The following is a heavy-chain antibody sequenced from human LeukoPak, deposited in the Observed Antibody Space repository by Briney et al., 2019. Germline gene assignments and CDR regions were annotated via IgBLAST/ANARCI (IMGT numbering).Heavy chain of an antibody. CDR1: GGSFSGYY. D-gene: IGHD6-19*01. J-gene: IGHJ6*03. Sequence: SETLSLTCAVYGGSFSGYYWGWIRQPPGKGLEWIGSIYYSGSTYYNPSLKSRVTISVDTSKNQFSLKLSSVTAADTAVYYCARRGDSSGWYPFFYMDVWGKGTTVTISS. V-gene: IGHV4-39*01. CDR3: ARRGDSSGWYPFFYMDV. CDR2: IYYSGST.